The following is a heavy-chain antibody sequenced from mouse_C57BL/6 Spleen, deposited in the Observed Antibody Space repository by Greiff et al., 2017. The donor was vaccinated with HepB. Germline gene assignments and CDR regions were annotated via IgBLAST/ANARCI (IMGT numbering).Heavy chain of an antibody. CDR3: ATLPYGSNFDY. Sequence: EVQLQQSGPELVKPGASVKISCKASGYTFTDYYMNWVKQSHGKSLEWIGDINPNNGGTSYNQKFKGKATLTVDKSSSTAYMEHRSLTSEDSAVYYCATLPYGSNFDYWGQGTTLTVSS. D-gene: IGHD1-1*01. CDR1: GYTFTDYY. J-gene: IGHJ2*01. CDR2: INPNNGGT. V-gene: IGHV1-26*01.